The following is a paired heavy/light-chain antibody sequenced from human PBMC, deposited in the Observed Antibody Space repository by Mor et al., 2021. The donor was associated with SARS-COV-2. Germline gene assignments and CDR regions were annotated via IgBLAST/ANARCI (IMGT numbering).Light chain of an antibody. CDR1: ALAKQY. CDR3: QSADSSGTYVV. Sequence: SYEVTQPPSVSVSPGQTARITCSGDALAKQYAYWYQQKPGQAPIVVIYKDSERPSGIPERFSVSSSGTTVTLTISAVQAEDEADYYCQSADSSGTYVVFGGGTKLTVL. CDR2: KDS. V-gene: IGLV3-25*03. J-gene: IGLJ2*01.
Heavy chain of an antibody. CDR1: GFTFSNAW. Sequence: EVQLVESGGGLVKPGGSLRLSCAGSGFTFSNAWMSWVRQAPGKGLEWVGRINSKIDGGTTNYPAPVKGRFTISREDSKNTLYLQMDSLKTEDTAVYYCTIDNAGSIFSGMHVWGQGTTVTVSS. D-gene: IGHD3-9*01. J-gene: IGHJ6*02. V-gene: IGHV3-15*01. CDR2: INSKIDGGTT. CDR3: TIDNAGSIFSGMHV.